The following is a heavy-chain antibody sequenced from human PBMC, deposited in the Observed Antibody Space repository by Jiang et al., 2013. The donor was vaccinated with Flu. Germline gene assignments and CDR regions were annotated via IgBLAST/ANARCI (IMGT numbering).Heavy chain of an antibody. CDR3: VRLVGNSWLDY. J-gene: IGHJ4*01. CDR1: GDSVSSTRVT. CDR2: ILRSQWNF. D-gene: IGHD6-13*01. Sequence: LTCAISGDSVSSTRVTWTWIRQSPSRGLEWLEDILRSQWNFDYAVSLGGRMTITPDTSKNQFSLQLNSIAPEDTAVYFCVRLVGNSWLDYWGQGILVTVSS. V-gene: IGHV6-1*01.